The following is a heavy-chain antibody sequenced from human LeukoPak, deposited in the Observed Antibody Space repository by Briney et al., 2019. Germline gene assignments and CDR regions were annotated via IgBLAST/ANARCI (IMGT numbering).Heavy chain of an antibody. J-gene: IGHJ4*02. CDR1: GFTFSSYS. V-gene: IGHV3-21*01. CDR3: ARSPTSWYFDY. CDR2: ISSSSSYI. D-gene: IGHD2-2*01. Sequence: GGSLRLSCAASGFTFSSYSMNWVRQAPGKGLEWVSSISSSSSYIYYADSVKGRFTISRDNSKNTLYLQMNSLRPEDTSVYYCARSPTSWYFDYWGQGTLVTVSS.